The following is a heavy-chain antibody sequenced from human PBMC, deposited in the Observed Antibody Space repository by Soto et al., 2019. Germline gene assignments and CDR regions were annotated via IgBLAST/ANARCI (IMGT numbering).Heavy chain of an antibody. CDR2: INRSGST. CDR1: GGSFSGYY. V-gene: IGHV4-34*01. CDR3: ARGVGWLHRTLDY. Sequence: SETLSLTCAVYGGSFSGYYWSWIRQPPGKGLEWIGEINRSGSTNYNPSLKSRVTISVDTSKNQFSLKLSSVTAADTAVYYCARGVGWLHRTLDYWGQGTLVTVSS. J-gene: IGHJ4*02. D-gene: IGHD5-12*01.